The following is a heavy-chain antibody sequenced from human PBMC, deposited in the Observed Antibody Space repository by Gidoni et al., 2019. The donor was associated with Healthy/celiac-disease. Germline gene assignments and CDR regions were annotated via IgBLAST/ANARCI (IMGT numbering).Heavy chain of an antibody. D-gene: IGHD2-2*01. J-gene: IGHJ4*02. Sequence: QVQLVQSGAEVEKPGASVTVSCKASGYTFTSYAMHWVRQAPGQRLEWMGWINAGNGNTKYSQKFQGRVTITRDTSASTAYMELSSLRSEDTAVYYCAREGIVVVPAARDFDYWGQGTLVTVSS. CDR3: AREGIVVVPAARDFDY. V-gene: IGHV1-3*01. CDR2: INAGNGNT. CDR1: GYTFTSYA.